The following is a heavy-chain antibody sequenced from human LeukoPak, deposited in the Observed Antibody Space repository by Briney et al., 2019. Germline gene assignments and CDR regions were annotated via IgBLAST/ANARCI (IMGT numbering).Heavy chain of an antibody. V-gene: IGHV3-23*01. D-gene: IGHD2-15*01. CDR1: GFPFSSFA. CDR3: AKCRGGGGEYWHFDL. CDR2: LSGPATRT. J-gene: IGHJ2*01. Sequence: GGSLRLSCAASGFPFSSFAMVWVRQATRKGLEWVSSLSGPATRTIYADSVRGRFTLSRHTLKHTLYLQMHRLRAEQRRVYYCAKCRGGGGEYWHFDLWGRGILVSVSS.